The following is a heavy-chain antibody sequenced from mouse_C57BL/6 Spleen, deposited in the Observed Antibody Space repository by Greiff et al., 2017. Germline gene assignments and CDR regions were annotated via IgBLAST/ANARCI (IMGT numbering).Heavy chain of an antibody. Sequence: QVQLQQSGAELVRPGTSVKMSCKASGYTFTNYWIGWAKQRPGHGLEWIGDIYPGGGYTNYNEKFKGKATLTADKSSSTAYMQFSSLTSEDSAIYYCARRGYSNDYAMDYWGQGTSVTVSS. D-gene: IGHD2-5*01. CDR3: ARRGYSNDYAMDY. J-gene: IGHJ4*01. CDR2: IYPGGGYT. V-gene: IGHV1-63*01. CDR1: GYTFTNYW.